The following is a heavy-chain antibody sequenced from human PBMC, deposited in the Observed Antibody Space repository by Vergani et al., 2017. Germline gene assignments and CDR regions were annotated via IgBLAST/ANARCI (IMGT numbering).Heavy chain of an antibody. D-gene: IGHD3-22*01. CDR3: TKAGQYDSDNFHDS. J-gene: IGHJ1*01. Sequence: QVQLVESGGGVVQPGGSLRLSCIASGFTFRIYGMPWVRQAPGKGLEWVAFIRYDGTKRFYGDSVKGRFTISRDNSKTTVFLQMNSLRADDSAVYYCTKAGQYDSDNFHDSWGQGALVTVAS. CDR1: GFTFRIYG. CDR2: IRYDGTKR. V-gene: IGHV3-30*02.